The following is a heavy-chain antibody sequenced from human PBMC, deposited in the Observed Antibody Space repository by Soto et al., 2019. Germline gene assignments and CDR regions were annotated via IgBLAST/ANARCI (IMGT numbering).Heavy chain of an antibody. J-gene: IGHJ4*02. CDR2: VIPILGTA. V-gene: IGHV1-69*13. Sequence: PVKVSCKASGGTFSSYAISWVQQAPGQGLEWMGAVIPILGTAYYAQNFQDRVTITADESTRTAYMDLISLRSDDTAVFFCARVGGVGAPPGADYWGQGTLVTVPQ. D-gene: IGHD1-26*01. CDR3: ARVGGVGAPPGADY. CDR1: GGTFSSYA.